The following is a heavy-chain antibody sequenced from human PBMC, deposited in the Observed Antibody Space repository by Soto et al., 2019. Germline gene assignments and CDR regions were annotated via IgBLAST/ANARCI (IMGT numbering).Heavy chain of an antibody. CDR3: ARLGAYYQAMDS. CDR1: NGSISPNY. CDR2: IYYAGTT. V-gene: IGHV4-59*08. D-gene: IGHD3-22*01. Sequence: ETLSLTCTVSNGSISPNYWSWIRQPPGKGLEWIGYIYYAGTTTYNPSLQSRVSISVDTSKNEVSLKLTSVTAADTAVYFCARLGAYYQAMDSWGQGTLVTVSS. J-gene: IGHJ1*01.